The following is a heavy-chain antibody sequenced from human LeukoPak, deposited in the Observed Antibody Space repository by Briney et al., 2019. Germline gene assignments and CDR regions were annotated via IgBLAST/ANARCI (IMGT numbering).Heavy chain of an antibody. V-gene: IGHV1-46*01. Sequence: ASVKVSCKASGYTFTGYYMHWVRQAPGQGLEWMGIINPSGGSTSYAQKFQGRVTMTRDMSTSTVYMELSSLRSEDTAVYYCARGEGAAKIDYWGQGTLVTVSS. CDR3: ARGEGAAKIDY. J-gene: IGHJ4*02. D-gene: IGHD1-26*01. CDR2: INPSGGST. CDR1: GYTFTGYY.